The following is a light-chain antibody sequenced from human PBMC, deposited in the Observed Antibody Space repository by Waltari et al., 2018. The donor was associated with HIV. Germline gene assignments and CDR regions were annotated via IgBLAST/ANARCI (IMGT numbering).Light chain of an antibody. V-gene: IGLV3-21*04. CDR2: YNS. CDR3: QVWDSSNEHVV. CDR1: NIGGKS. Sequence: SYVLTQPPSVSVAPGAAATISCGAWNIGGKSGHWYQHQPGQTPVLVTRYNSDRPSGITDRISGSNSGHTATLTITSVEAGDEATYYCQVWDSSNEHVVFGGGTELTVL. J-gene: IGLJ3*02.